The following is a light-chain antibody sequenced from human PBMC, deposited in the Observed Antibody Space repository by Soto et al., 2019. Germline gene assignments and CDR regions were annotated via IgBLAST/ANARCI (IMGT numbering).Light chain of an antibody. J-gene: IGKJ1*01. CDR1: QSVGNS. CDR2: GAS. Sequence: VVMPQSPGTLSVSPGEGLPLSCRASQSVGNSLAWYQQKPGQANRLLIFGASTRVTGIPARFSGSGSGTDFTLTISRLEPEEFAVYSCQKYGASPWTVGHGTKVAIK. CDR3: QKYGASPWT. V-gene: IGKV3-20*01.